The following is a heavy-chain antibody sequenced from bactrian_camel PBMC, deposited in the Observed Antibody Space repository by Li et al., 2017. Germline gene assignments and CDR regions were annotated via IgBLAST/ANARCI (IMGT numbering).Heavy chain of an antibody. D-gene: IGHD7*01. CDR3: AADGDTCRGGPPRY. CDR1: VYAHMYYC. J-gene: IGHJ4*01. CDR2: IDDDGTT. Sequence: HVQLVESGGGSVQAGGSLRLTCRPSVYAHMYYCMAWYRQVPGEERETVARIDDDGTTTYADSVKGRFTISQDSAKTTIYLQMNNLKPEDTARYYCAADGDTCRGGPPRYWGQGTQVTVS. V-gene: IGHV3S53*01.